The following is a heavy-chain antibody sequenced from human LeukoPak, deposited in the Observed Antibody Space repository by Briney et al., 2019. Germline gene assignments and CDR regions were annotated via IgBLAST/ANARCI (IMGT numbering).Heavy chain of an antibody. Sequence: GGSLRLSCAASGFTFDNYAMGWVRQAPGKELEWVSRISSSGDTTNYADSLKGRFTISRDNSKNSVYLQLNSLRAEDTALYYCARGRNYGSGSYVFDYWGQGTLVTVSS. CDR2: ISSSGDTT. J-gene: IGHJ4*02. CDR3: ARGRNYGSGSYVFDY. V-gene: IGHV3-23*01. D-gene: IGHD3-10*01. CDR1: GFTFDNYA.